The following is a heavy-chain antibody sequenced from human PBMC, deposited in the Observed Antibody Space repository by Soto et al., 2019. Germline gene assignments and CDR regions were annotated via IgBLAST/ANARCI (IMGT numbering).Heavy chain of an antibody. CDR1: GYTFGTSG. Sequence: QVKLVQSGAEVKKPGTSMKVSCKASGYTFGTSGISWIRQAPGQGLEWMGWISAYNGNTNYEQKLQERVTMTTDTSTNTAYLELRSLRSDATAVYYCARAGHYYDSSGYANWGQGTLVTVSS. CDR3: ARAGHYYDSSGYAN. V-gene: IGHV1-18*01. CDR2: ISAYNGNT. J-gene: IGHJ4*02. D-gene: IGHD3-22*01.